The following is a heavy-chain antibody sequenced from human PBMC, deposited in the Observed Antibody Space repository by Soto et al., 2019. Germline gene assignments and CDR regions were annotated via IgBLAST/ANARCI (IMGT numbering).Heavy chain of an antibody. CDR2: INPSGGST. CDR1: GYTFTSYY. J-gene: IGHJ6*02. Sequence: ASVKVSCKASGYTFTSYYMHCVRQAPGQGLEWMGIINPSGGSTSYAQKFQGRVTMTRDTSTSTVYMELSSLRSEDTAVYYCARDPTVTTRSYYYYYGMDVWGQGTTVTVSS. CDR3: ARDPTVTTRSYYYYYGMDV. V-gene: IGHV1-46*01. D-gene: IGHD4-17*01.